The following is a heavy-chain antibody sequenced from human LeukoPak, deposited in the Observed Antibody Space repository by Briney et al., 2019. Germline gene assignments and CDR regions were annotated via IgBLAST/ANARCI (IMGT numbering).Heavy chain of an antibody. CDR2: ISGSGVST. D-gene: IGHD3-22*01. J-gene: IGHJ4*02. CDR3: AKVSRPSSRGYYLEN. V-gene: IGHV3-23*01. CDR1: GFTFSGYA. Sequence: PGGSLRLSRAASGFTFSGYAMSWVRQAPGTGLEWVSGISGSGVSTYYADSVKGRFTISRDNSKNTVYLQLKSLRRDDTAVYSCAKVSRPSSRGYYLENWGQGTLVAVSS.